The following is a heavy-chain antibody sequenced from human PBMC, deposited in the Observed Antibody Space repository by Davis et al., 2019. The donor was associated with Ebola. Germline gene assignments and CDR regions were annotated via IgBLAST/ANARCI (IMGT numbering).Heavy chain of an antibody. V-gene: IGHV4-59*01. J-gene: IGHJ6*02. CDR1: GGSINSYH. D-gene: IGHD3-10*01. CDR2: ISYSGST. Sequence: PSETLSLTCIVSGGSINSYHWSWIRQPPGKGLEWIGYISYSGSTNYNPSLRSRVTMSVDTSKNQVTLRLTSVTAADTAVYYCARGGSSLYYYYGLDVWGQGTTVTVSS. CDR3: ARGGSSLYYYYGLDV.